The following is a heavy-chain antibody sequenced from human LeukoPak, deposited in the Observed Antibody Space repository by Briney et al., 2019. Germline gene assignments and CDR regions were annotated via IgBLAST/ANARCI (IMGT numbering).Heavy chain of an antibody. CDR1: GFTFSSYS. V-gene: IGHV3-48*01. J-gene: IGHJ4*02. D-gene: IGHD2-2*01. CDR3: AKDSPSSNIVVVPAAIGTFDY. CDR2: ISSTSSTT. Sequence: GGSLRLSCAASGFTFSSYSMNWIRQAPGKGLEWVSYISSTSSTTHYADSVKGRFTISRDSAKNSLYLQMNSLRAEDTAVYYCAKDSPSSNIVVVPAAIGTFDYWGQGTLVTVSS.